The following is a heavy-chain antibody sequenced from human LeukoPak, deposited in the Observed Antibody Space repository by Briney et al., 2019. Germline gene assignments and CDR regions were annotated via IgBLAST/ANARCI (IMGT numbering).Heavy chain of an antibody. Sequence: GGSLRLSCAASGFTFRDYSDYWMSWVRQAPGKGLEWVANIKQDGSEKYYVDSVKGRFTISRDNAKNSLFLQMNSLRAEDTAVFYCARVGRYSYAHNSWGQGTLVTVSS. CDR2: IKQDGSEK. V-gene: IGHV3-7*01. CDR3: ARVGRYSYAHNS. J-gene: IGHJ4*02. CDR1: GFTFRDYSDYW. D-gene: IGHD5-18*01.